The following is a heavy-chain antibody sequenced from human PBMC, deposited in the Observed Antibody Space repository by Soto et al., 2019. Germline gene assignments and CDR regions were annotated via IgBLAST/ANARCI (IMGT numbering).Heavy chain of an antibody. CDR3: VRFGGAAAGPGDY. D-gene: IGHD6-13*01. J-gene: IGHJ4*02. CDR1: EFTFSRYE. CDR2: ISSSGTTI. V-gene: IGHV3-48*03. Sequence: PGGSLRLSCAASEFTFSRYEMNWVRQAPGKGLEWVSDISSSGTTIYYTDSGKGRFTISRDNAKKSLYLQMNSLRAEDTAVYYCVRFGGAAAGPGDYWGQGTLVTVSS.